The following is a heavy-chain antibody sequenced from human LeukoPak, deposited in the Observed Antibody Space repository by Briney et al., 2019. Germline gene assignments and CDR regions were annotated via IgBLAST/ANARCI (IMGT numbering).Heavy chain of an antibody. CDR1: GFPISTYT. J-gene: IGHJ4*02. Sequence: GGSLRPSCVVSGFPISTYTTTWVRQTPEKGLEWVSSITFSGGATYYADFVRGRFTISRDDSENTLYLQMTSLRVEDTAVYYCARAQGTTNGLLDNWGQGVLVTVSS. V-gene: IGHV3-23*01. D-gene: IGHD5-24*01. CDR3: ARAQGTTNGLLDN. CDR2: ITFSGGAT.